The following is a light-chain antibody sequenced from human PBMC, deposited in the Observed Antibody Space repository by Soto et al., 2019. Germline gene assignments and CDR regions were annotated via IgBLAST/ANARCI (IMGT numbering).Light chain of an antibody. Sequence: QSVLTQPPXASGTPGQRVTISCSGSSSNIGSNTVNWYQQFPGAAPRFLISGNNVRPSGVPDRFSASRSGTSASLAISGLQSEDEADYYCAVWVDKLRGRIVVGGT. J-gene: IGLJ2*01. CDR2: GNN. V-gene: IGLV1-44*01. CDR1: SSNIGSNT. CDR3: AVWVDKLRGRI.